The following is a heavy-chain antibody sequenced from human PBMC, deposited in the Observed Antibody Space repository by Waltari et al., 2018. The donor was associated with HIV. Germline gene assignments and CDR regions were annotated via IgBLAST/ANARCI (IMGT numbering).Heavy chain of an antibody. CDR2: SYYSGST. J-gene: IGHJ4*02. CDR3: ARAVQGYCSGGSCENYFDY. D-gene: IGHD2-15*01. CDR1: GGSISSSSYY. V-gene: IGHV4-39*01. Sequence: QLQLQESGPGLVKPSETLSLTCTVSGGSISSSSYYWGWIRPPPGTGLEWIGSSYYSGSTYYNPSLKSRVTISVDTSKNQFSLKLSSVTAADTAVYYCARAVQGYCSGGSCENYFDYWGQGTLVTVSS.